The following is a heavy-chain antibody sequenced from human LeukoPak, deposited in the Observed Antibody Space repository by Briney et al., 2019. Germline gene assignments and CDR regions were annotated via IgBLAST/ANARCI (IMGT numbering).Heavy chain of an antibody. CDR3: ARQGDSLADAFDI. Sequence: SETLSLTCTVSGGSISSGDYYWSWIRQPPGKGLEWIGYIYYSGSTYYNPSLKSRVTISVDTSKNQFSLKLSSVTAADTAVYYCARQGDSLADAFDIWGQGTMVTVSS. CDR2: IYYSGST. J-gene: IGHJ3*02. V-gene: IGHV4-30-4*08. D-gene: IGHD2-21*01. CDR1: GGSISSGDYY.